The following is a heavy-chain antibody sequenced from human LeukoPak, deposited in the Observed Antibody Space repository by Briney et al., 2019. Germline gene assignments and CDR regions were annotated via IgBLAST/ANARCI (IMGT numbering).Heavy chain of an antibody. CDR3: ASGDSSSWYFWFDP. V-gene: IGHV4-34*01. CDR1: GGSFSGYY. D-gene: IGHD6-13*01. CDR2: INHSGST. J-gene: IGHJ5*02. Sequence: SETLSLTCAVYGGSFSGYYWSWIRQPPGKGLEWIGEINHSGSTNYNPSLKSRVTISVDTSKNQFPLKLSSVTAADTAVYYCASGDSSSWYFWFDPWGQGTLVTVSS.